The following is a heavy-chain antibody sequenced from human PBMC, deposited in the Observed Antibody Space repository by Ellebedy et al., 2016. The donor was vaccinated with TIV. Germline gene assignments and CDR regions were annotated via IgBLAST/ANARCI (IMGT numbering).Heavy chain of an antibody. CDR2: MWYGGSDK. D-gene: IGHD4-17*01. CDR3: ASRPNGDYHFLDY. CDR1: GFTFSTYG. Sequence: LSLTCAVSGFTFSTYGIHWVRQAPGKGLEWVAIMWYGGSDKYYADSVKGRFTVSGDNSKNTLYLQMNSLRVEDTAVYYCASRPNGDYHFLDYWGQGTLVTVSS. J-gene: IGHJ4*02. V-gene: IGHV3-33*01.